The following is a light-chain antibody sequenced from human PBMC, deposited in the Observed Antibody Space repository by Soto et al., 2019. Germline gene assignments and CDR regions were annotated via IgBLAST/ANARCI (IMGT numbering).Light chain of an antibody. CDR2: EVN. Sequence: QSVLTQPPSASGSPGQSVTISCIGTASDIGRYNYVSWYQHHPGKAPKLIIYEVNNRPSGVSHRFSGSKSGNTASLTISGLQAEDEADYYCSSFASTHTYVFGTGTKVTVL. CDR1: ASDIGRYNY. CDR3: SSFASTHTYV. V-gene: IGLV2-8*01. J-gene: IGLJ1*01.